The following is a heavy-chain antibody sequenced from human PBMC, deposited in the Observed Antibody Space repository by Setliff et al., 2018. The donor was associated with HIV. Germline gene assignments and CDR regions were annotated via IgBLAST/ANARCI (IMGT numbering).Heavy chain of an antibody. J-gene: IGHJ6*02. CDR2: LYYGGNT. D-gene: IGHD2-2*01. CDR1: PYSISSGYY. Sequence: SETLSLTCSVSPYSISSGYYWGWLRQPPGKGLEWIGCLYYGGNTYYNPSLKSRVAMSIDTSKNEVSLRLKSVTAADTAIYYCARRGSTRYCRSTSCYDLDYGMDVWGQGTTVTV. V-gene: IGHV4-38-2*02. CDR3: ARRGSTRYCRSTSCYDLDYGMDV.